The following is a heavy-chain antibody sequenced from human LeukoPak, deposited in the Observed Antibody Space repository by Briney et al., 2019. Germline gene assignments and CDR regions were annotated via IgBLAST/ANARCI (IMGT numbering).Heavy chain of an antibody. CDR2: IYTSGST. D-gene: IGHD2-2*01. Sequence: SETLSLTCTVSGGSISSGSYYWSWIRQPAGMGLEWIGRIYTSGSTNYNPSLKSRVTISVDTSKNQFSLKLSSVTAADTAVYYCARVDPYCSSTSCSFDYWGQGTLVTVSS. CDR1: GGSISSGSYY. V-gene: IGHV4-61*02. CDR3: ARVDPYCSSTSCSFDY. J-gene: IGHJ4*02.